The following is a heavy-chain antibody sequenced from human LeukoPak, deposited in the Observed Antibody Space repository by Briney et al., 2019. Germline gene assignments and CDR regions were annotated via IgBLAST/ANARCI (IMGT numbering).Heavy chain of an antibody. J-gene: IGHJ4*02. Sequence: GGSLRPSCAASGFRFNNYAMYWVRQAPGKGLEYVSAISSDGGSTYYANSVKGRFTISRDNSKNTLYLQMGSLRAEDMAVYYCARDLRSSGWLRRPYYFDYWGQGTLVTVSS. CDR2: ISSDGGST. D-gene: IGHD5-12*01. V-gene: IGHV3-64*01. CDR1: GFRFNNYA. CDR3: ARDLRSSGWLRRPYYFDY.